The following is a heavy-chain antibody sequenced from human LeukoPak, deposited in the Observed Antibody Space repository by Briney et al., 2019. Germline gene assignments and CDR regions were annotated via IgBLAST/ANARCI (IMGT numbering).Heavy chain of an antibody. Sequence: PGGSLRLSCAASGFRFSTAWMSWVRQAPGKGLEWVSYISSSGSTIYYADSVKGRFTISRDNAKNSLYLQMNSLRAEDTAVYYCARVDYSRSLDYWGQGTLVTVSS. CDR1: GFRFSTAW. CDR3: ARVDYSRSLDY. V-gene: IGHV3-11*01. D-gene: IGHD4-11*01. J-gene: IGHJ4*02. CDR2: ISSSGSTI.